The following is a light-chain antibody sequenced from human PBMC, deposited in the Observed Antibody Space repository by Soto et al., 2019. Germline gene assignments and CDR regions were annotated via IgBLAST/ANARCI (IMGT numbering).Light chain of an antibody. V-gene: IGLV3-21*04. CDR1: NIGSKS. CDR2: YDS. CDR3: QVWDSSSDHNYV. J-gene: IGLJ1*01. Sequence: SYELTQPPSVSVAPGKTARITCGGTNIGSKSVHWYQQKPGQAPVLVIYYDSDRPSGIPERFSGSNSGNTATLTISRVEAGDEADYYCQVWDSSSDHNYVFGAGTKVTVL.